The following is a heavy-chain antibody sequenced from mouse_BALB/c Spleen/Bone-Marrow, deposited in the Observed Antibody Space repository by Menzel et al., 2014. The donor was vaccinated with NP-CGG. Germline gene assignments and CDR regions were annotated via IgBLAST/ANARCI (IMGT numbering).Heavy chain of an antibody. J-gene: IGHJ4*01. CDR3: ASPYGNYDAMDY. D-gene: IGHD2-1*01. V-gene: IGHV1-87*01. Sequence: VQLVESGAELARPGASVKLSCKASGYTFTSYWMQWVKQRPGQGLEWIGAIYPGDGDTRYTQKFRGKATLTADKSSNTAYVQLSSLTSEDSAVYFCASPYGNYDAMDYWGQGTSVTVSS. CDR2: IYPGDGDT. CDR1: GYTFTSYW.